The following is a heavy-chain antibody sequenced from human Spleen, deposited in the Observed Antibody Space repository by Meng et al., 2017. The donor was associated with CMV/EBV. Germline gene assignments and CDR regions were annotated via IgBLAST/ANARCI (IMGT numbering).Heavy chain of an antibody. CDR3: ARGTGSRQYYFDY. D-gene: IGHD3-10*01. J-gene: IGHJ4*02. CDR1: GGSISSSSYY. Sequence: SETLSLTCTVPGGSISSSSYYWGWIRQPPGKGLEWIGEIYHSGSTNYNPSLKSRVTISVDKSKNQFSLKLSSVTAADTAVYYCARGTGSRQYYFDYWGQGTLVTVSS. V-gene: IGHV4-39*07. CDR2: IYHSGST.